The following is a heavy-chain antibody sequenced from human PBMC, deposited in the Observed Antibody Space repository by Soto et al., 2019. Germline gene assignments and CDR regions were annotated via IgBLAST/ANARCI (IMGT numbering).Heavy chain of an antibody. D-gene: IGHD3-22*01. Sequence: GASVKVSFKASGSTFTSYGISWGQQTPGQGLEWMGWISAYNGNTNYAQKLQGRVTMTTDTSTSTAYMELRSLRSDDTAVYYCARASHYYDSSGSNAPPIDYYGMDVWGQGTTVTVSS. J-gene: IGHJ6*02. CDR3: ARASHYYDSSGSNAPPIDYYGMDV. V-gene: IGHV1-18*01. CDR2: ISAYNGNT. CDR1: GSTFTSYG.